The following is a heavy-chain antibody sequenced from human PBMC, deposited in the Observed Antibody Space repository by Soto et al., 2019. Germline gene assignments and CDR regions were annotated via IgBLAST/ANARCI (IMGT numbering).Heavy chain of an antibody. CDR3: VRVASPEYYDYVWGSYRYAPTAVHFDY. CDR2: INHSGST. D-gene: IGHD3-16*02. J-gene: IGHJ4*02. V-gene: IGHV4-34*01. CDR1: GGSFSGYY. Sequence: QVQLQQWGAGLLKPSETLSLTCAVYGGSFSGYYWSWIRQPPGKGLEWIGEINHSGSTNYNPSLKSRVTISVDTSKYQFSLQLSSVTSAYTAVYYCVRVASPEYYDYVWGSYRYAPTAVHFDYWGQGTLVTVSS.